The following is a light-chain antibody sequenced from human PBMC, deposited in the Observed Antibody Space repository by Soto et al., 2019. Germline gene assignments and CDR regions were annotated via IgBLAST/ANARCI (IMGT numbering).Light chain of an antibody. V-gene: IGKV3-15*01. J-gene: IGKJ5*01. CDR2: GAS. Sequence: EIGLTQSPGTLSVSPGERATLSCRASQSVSSTLAWYQQKPGQAPRLLVYGASTRATGIPARFSGSGSGTEFTLTISSLQSEDFAVYYCQQYNNWPLTFGQGTRLEIK. CDR1: QSVSST. CDR3: QQYNNWPLT.